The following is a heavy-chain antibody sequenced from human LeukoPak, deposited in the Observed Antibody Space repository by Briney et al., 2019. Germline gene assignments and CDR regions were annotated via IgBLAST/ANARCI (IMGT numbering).Heavy chain of an antibody. CDR3: ARLDYDSDGYNWFDP. J-gene: IGHJ5*02. Sequence: GESLKNSCQGFGYTFTNYWIGWVRQMPGKGLEWMGIIFPGDSNTRYSPSFQGQVTMSADKSISTAYLQWSGLKASDTAVYYCARLDYDSDGYNWFDPWGQGTLVTVSS. CDR2: IFPGDSNT. V-gene: IGHV5-51*01. D-gene: IGHD3-22*01. CDR1: GYTFTNYW.